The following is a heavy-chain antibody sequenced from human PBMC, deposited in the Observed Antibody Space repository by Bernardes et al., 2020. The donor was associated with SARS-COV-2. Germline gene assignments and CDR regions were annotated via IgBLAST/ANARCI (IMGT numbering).Heavy chain of an antibody. Sequence: GGSLRLSCAASAFTFSDYAMHWVRQAPGKGLEWLAVIWYDGSKTYIADSVKGRFTISRDNSKNTLYLQMNSLRVEDTAVYYCARPYNDYYLDYWGQGNLVTVSS. V-gene: IGHV3-33*01. J-gene: IGHJ4*02. D-gene: IGHD1-1*01. CDR1: AFTFSDYA. CDR2: IWYDGSKT. CDR3: ARPYNDYYLDY.